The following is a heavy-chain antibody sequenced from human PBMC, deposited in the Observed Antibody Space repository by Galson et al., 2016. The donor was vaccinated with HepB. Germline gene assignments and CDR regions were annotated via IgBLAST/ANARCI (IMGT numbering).Heavy chain of an antibody. CDR2: IYYSGNT. CDR1: RGSISSSIYY. CDR3: ARHPPYGGPASGTAWYDP. D-gene: IGHD6-13*01. Sequence: ETLSLTCTVSRGSISSSIYYWGWIRQPPGKGLEWIGTIYYSGNTYYNPSLQSRVTISVDTSRNQFSLKLNSVTAAHTAIYYCARHPPYGGPASGTAWYDPWGQGTLVTVSS. V-gene: IGHV4-39*01. J-gene: IGHJ5*02.